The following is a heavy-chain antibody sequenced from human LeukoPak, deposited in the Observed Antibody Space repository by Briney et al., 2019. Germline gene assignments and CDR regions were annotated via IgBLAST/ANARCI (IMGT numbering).Heavy chain of an antibody. D-gene: IGHD1-7*01. CDR3: ARGTTGTTVAYGYSLDS. Sequence: GGSLRLSCAASGFTFSDYYMSWIRQAPGKGLEWVSYISSSGGNIYYADSVKGRFTISRDNAKNSLSLEMNSLRVEDTGVYYCARGTTGTTVAYGYSLDSWGQGTLVTVSS. J-gene: IGHJ4*02. V-gene: IGHV3-11*01. CDR2: ISSSGGNI. CDR1: GFTFSDYY.